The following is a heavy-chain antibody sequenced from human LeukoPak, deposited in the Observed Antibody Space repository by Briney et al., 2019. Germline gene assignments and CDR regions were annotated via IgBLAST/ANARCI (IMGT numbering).Heavy chain of an antibody. J-gene: IGHJ4*02. CDR2: IYHSGST. CDR3: ARLGPWNPIDY. CDR1: GYSISSGYY. V-gene: IGHV4-38-2*02. D-gene: IGHD1-1*01. Sequence: SETLSLTCTVSGYSISSGYYWGWIRQPPGKGLEWIGSIYHSGSTYYNPSLKSRVTISVDTSKNQFSLNLTSVTAADTAVYYCARLGPWNPIDYWGQGTLVTVSS.